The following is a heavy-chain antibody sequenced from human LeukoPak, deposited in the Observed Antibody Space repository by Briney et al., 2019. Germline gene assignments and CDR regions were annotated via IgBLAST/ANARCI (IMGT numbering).Heavy chain of an antibody. CDR2: IYPGDSDT. Sequence: GEPLNISFQGSEYLFTNSWIAWVRQIPEKGLECMGIIYPGDSDTRYSPSFQGQVTISADRSISTAYLQWSSLKASDTAMYDCARQGYSDYGMDVWGQGTTVTVSS. V-gene: IGHV5-51*01. D-gene: IGHD1-1*01. CDR3: ARQGYSDYGMDV. J-gene: IGHJ6*02. CDR1: EYLFTNSW.